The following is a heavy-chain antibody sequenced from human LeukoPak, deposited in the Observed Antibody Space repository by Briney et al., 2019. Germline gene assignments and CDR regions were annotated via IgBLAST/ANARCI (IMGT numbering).Heavy chain of an antibody. CDR1: GYTFTGYY. CDR2: INPNSGGT. CDR3: ARVPPPVLLWFGEFDP. Sequence: GASVKVSCKASGYTFTGYYMHWVRQAPGQGLEWMGWINPNSGGTNYAQKFQGRVTMTRDTSISTAYMELSRLGSDDTAVYYCARVPPPVLLWFGEFDPWGQGTLVTVSS. V-gene: IGHV1-2*02. J-gene: IGHJ5*02. D-gene: IGHD3-10*01.